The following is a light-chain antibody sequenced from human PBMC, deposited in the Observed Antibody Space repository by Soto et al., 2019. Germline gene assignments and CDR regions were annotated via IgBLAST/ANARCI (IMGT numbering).Light chain of an antibody. CDR2: EGN. V-gene: IGLV6-57*01. Sequence: NFMLTQPHSVSESPGKTVTISCARSSGSIASYYVQWYQQRPGSSPTTVIYEGNQRPSGVPDRFSGSIDSSSNSASLTISGLKTEDEADYYCQSYDSSNHVVFGGGTKLTVL. J-gene: IGLJ2*01. CDR3: QSYDSSNHVV. CDR1: SGSIASYY.